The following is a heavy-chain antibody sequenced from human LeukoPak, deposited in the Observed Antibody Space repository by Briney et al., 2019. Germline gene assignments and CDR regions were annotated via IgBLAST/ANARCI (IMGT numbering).Heavy chain of an antibody. Sequence: SETLSLTCSVSGGSISSYYWSWIRQPPGKGLEWIGYIYYSGSTNYNPSLKSRVTISVDTSNNQFSLKLSSVTAADTAVYYCARGGDYFDYWGQGTLVTVSS. V-gene: IGHV4-59*01. CDR1: GGSISSYY. J-gene: IGHJ4*02. CDR2: IYYSGST. CDR3: ARGGDYFDY.